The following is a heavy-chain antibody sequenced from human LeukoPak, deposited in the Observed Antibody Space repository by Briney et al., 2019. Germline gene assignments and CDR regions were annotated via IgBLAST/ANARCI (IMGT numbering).Heavy chain of an antibody. V-gene: IGHV3-23*01. D-gene: IGHD5-12*01. CDR2: VSGSGNAT. CDR1: GFTFSTYA. Sequence: GGTLRLSRVASGFTFSTYAMSWVRQAPGKGLEWVSAVSGSGNATYYADSVKGRFTISRDNSKNTLYLQMNSLRAEDTAIYYFAKTSRRHSAYDSPFGSWGQGTLVTVA. J-gene: IGHJ4*02. CDR3: AKTSRRHSAYDSPFGS.